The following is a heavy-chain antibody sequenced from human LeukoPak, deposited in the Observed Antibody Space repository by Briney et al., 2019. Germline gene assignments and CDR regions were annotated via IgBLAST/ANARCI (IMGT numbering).Heavy chain of an antibody. V-gene: IGHV3-23*01. Sequence: GGSLRLSCVVSDFTFAVSWVRQASGKGLEWISTINGRGDDSFHADSVKGRFTISRDTSKNTLYLHMSSLRAADTAMYFCVRMRGPERRHCFDYWSQGALLIVSS. J-gene: IGHJ4*02. CDR1: DFTFA. CDR2: INGRGDDS. D-gene: IGHD1-1*01. CDR3: VRMRGPERRHCFDY.